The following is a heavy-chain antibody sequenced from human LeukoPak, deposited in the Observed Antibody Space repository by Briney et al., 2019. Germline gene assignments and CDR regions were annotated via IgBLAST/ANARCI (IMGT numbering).Heavy chain of an antibody. CDR3: ARDHGQQLVPEYFQH. Sequence: GGSLRLSCAASGFTFSSYSMNWVRQAPGKGLEWVSSISSSSSYIYYADSVKGRFTISRDNAKNSLYLQMNSLRAEDTAVYYCARDHGQQLVPEYFQHWGQGTLVTVSS. V-gene: IGHV3-21*01. CDR1: GFTFSSYS. J-gene: IGHJ1*01. CDR2: ISSSSSYI. D-gene: IGHD6-13*01.